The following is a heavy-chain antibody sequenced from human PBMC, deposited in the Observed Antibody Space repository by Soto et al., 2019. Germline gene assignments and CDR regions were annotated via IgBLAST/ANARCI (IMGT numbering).Heavy chain of an antibody. CDR1: GYTFTSYY. CDR2: NNPSGGST. D-gene: IGHD2-15*01. CDR3: ARGTPPRYCSGGSCTDGIDY. V-gene: IGHV1-46*03. Sequence: ASVKVSCKASGYTFTSYYMHWVRQAPGQGLEWMGINNPSGGSTSYAQKFQGRVTMTRDTSTSTVYMELSSLRSEDTAVYYCARGTPPRYCSGGSCTDGIDYWGQETLVTVSS. J-gene: IGHJ4*02.